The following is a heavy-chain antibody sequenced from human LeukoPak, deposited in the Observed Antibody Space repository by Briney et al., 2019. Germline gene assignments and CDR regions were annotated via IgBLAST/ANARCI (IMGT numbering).Heavy chain of an antibody. J-gene: IGHJ3*02. D-gene: IGHD1-26*01. CDR3: ARLPELLFAFDI. V-gene: IGHV1-2*02. CDR1: GYTFTGYY. CDR2: INPNSGGT. Sequence: ASVKVSCKASGYTFTGYYMHWVRQAPGQGLEWMGWINPNSGGTNYAQKFQGRVTMTRDTSISTAYMGLSRLRSDDTAVYYCARLPELLFAFDIWGQGTMVTVSS.